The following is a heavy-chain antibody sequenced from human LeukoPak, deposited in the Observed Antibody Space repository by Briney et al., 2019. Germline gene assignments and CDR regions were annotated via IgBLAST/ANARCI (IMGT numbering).Heavy chain of an antibody. CDR2: IYHSGST. CDR1: GGSISSGGYS. V-gene: IGHV4-30-2*01. CDR3: ARLSFWFDP. J-gene: IGHJ5*02. D-gene: IGHD1-26*01. Sequence: SQTLSLTCAVSGGSISSGGYSWSWIRQPPVKGLEWIGYIYHSGSTYYNPSLKSRVTISVDRSKNQFSLKLSAVTAADTAVYYCARLSFWFDPWGQGTLVTVSS.